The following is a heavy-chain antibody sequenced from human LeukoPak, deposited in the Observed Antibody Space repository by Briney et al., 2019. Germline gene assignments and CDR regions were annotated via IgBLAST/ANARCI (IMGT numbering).Heavy chain of an antibody. CDR2: ISSSSSYI. J-gene: IGHJ4*02. V-gene: IGHV3-21*01. Sequence: GGSLRLSCAASGFTFSSYSMNWVRQAPGKGLEWVSSISSSSSYIYYADSVKGRFTISRDNAKNSLYLQMNSPRAEDTAVYYCARDRGSGPIDYWGQGTLVTVSS. CDR3: ARDRGSGPIDY. D-gene: IGHD3-10*01. CDR1: GFTFSSYS.